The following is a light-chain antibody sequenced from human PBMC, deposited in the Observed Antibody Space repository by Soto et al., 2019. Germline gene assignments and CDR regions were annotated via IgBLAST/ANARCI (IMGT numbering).Light chain of an antibody. V-gene: IGKV3-11*01. CDR3: QQRSNWPPLT. Sequence: EIVLTQSPATLSLSPGERATLSCRASQSVSSYLAWYQQKPGQAPRLLIYDASNRATGIPARFSGSGSGTDFTLSIRSLEPEDCAVYYCQQRSNWPPLTFGGGNKVESK. CDR1: QSVSSY. J-gene: IGKJ4*02. CDR2: DAS.